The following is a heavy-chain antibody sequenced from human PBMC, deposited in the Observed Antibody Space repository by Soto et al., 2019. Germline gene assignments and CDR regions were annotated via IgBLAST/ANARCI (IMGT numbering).Heavy chain of an antibody. CDR2: IIPIFGTA. D-gene: IGHD3-22*01. V-gene: IGHV1-69*13. J-gene: IGHJ4*02. CDR1: GGTFSSYA. Sequence: ASVKVSCKASGGTFSSYAISWVRQAPGQGLEWMGGIIPIFGTANYAQKFQGRVTITADESTSTAYMELSSLRSEDTAVYYCARVTVPYDSSGYYGYWGQGTLVTVSS. CDR3: ARVTVPYDSSGYYGY.